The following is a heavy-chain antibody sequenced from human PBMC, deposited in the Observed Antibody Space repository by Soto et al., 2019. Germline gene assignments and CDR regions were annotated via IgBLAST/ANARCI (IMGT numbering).Heavy chain of an antibody. CDR2: FDPEDGET. Sequence: ASVKXSCKVSGYTLTELSMHWVRQAPGKGLEWMGGFDPEDGETIYAQKFQGRVTMTEDTSTDTAYMELSSLRSEDTAVYYCATSSRYYGVRYYYGMDVWGQGTTVTVSS. CDR3: ATSSRYYGVRYYYGMDV. D-gene: IGHD3-10*01. CDR1: GYTLTELS. V-gene: IGHV1-24*01. J-gene: IGHJ6*02.